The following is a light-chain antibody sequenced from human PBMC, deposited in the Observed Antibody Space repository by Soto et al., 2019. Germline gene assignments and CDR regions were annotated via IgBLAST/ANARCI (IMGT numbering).Light chain of an antibody. Sequence: QSALTQPPSASGTPGQRVTISCSGSSSNIGSNTVNWYQQVPGTAPKLLIYANNQRPSGVPDRFSGSKSGTSASLAISGLQSEDEADYYCAPWDDSLNGPVFGGGTKLTVL. CDR2: ANN. J-gene: IGLJ3*02. V-gene: IGLV1-44*01. CDR1: SSNIGSNT. CDR3: APWDDSLNGPV.